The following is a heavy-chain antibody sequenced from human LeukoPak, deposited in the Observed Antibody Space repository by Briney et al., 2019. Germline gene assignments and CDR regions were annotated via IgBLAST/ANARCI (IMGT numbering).Heavy chain of an antibody. Sequence: GESLKISCKGSGYTFSCSWIGWVRQMPGKGLEWMGIIYPGDSDTRYRPSFQGQVTISADKSINTAYLQWSSLKATDTGMYFCARQYGRPYDYWGQGTLVTVSS. V-gene: IGHV5-51*01. CDR1: GYTFSCSW. D-gene: IGHD4-17*01. J-gene: IGHJ4*02. CDR2: IYPGDSDT. CDR3: ARQYGRPYDY.